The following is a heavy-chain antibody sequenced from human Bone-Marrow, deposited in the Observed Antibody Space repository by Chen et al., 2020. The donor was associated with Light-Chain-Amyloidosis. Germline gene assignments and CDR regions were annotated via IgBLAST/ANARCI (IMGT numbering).Heavy chain of an antibody. CDR2: IKQDGSKN. J-gene: IGHJ3*02. CDR1: EFTFTNFW. CDR3: ARDRGWWTFDI. D-gene: IGHD2-8*02. V-gene: IGHV3-7*01. Sequence: EVQLVESGGGLVQPGGYLRLSCTASEFTFTNFWMIWVRQAPGKGLEWVANIKQDGSKNYYVDSVKGRFTISRDNAKNSLYLQMNSLRAEDTAVYYCARDRGWWTFDIWGQGTMVTVSS.